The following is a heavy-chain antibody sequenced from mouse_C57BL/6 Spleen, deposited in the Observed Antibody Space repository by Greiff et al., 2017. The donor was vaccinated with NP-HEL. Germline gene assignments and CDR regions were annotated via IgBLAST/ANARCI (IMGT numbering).Heavy chain of an antibody. CDR2: IHPNSGST. V-gene: IGHV1-64*01. CDR1: GYTFTSYW. J-gene: IGHJ1*03. CDR3: ARRPGSYWYFDV. Sequence: QVQLQQPGAELVKPGASVKLSCKASGYTFTSYWMHWVKQRPGQGLEWIGMIHPNSGSTNYNEKFKSKATLTVDKSSSTAYMQLSSLTSEDSAVYYCARRPGSYWYFDVWGTGTTVTVSS.